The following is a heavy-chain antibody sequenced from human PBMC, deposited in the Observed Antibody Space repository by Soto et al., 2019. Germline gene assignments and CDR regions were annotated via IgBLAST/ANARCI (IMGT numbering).Heavy chain of an antibody. D-gene: IGHD3-10*01. Sequence: QVQLQESGPGLVKPSQTLSLTCTVSGGSISSGGYYWSWIRQHPGKGLEWIGYIYYSGSTYYNPSLQSRVTIAVDTSKNQFSLKLSSVTAADTAVYYCARVEIRGYKASKLVRPLRFDPWGQGTLVTVSS. CDR1: GGSISSGGYY. CDR2: IYYSGST. CDR3: ARVEIRGYKASKLVRPLRFDP. J-gene: IGHJ5*02. V-gene: IGHV4-31*03.